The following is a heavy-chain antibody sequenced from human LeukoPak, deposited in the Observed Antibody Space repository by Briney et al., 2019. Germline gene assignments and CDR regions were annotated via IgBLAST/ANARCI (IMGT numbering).Heavy chain of an antibody. J-gene: IGHJ4*02. Sequence: ASVKVSCKASGYTFTIYYMHWVRHAPGQGLEWMGIINPSGGDGSYAQKFQGRVTMTRDMSTSTVYMELSSLRSEDTAVYYCARMIHSGRYFYYFDYWSQGTLVTVSS. V-gene: IGHV1-46*01. CDR2: INPSGGDG. CDR1: GYTFTIYY. CDR3: ARMIHSGRYFYYFDY. D-gene: IGHD1-26*01.